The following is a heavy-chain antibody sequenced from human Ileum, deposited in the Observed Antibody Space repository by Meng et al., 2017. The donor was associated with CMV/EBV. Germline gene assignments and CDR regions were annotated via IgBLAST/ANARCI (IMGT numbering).Heavy chain of an antibody. J-gene: IGHJ5*02. CDR1: GLTFSSYA. D-gene: IGHD2-2*01. V-gene: IGHV3-30-3*01. CDR2: ISYNGSNK. Sequence: GESLKISCAASGLTFSSYAIHWVRQAPGKGLEWVAIISYNGSNKYYADSVKGRFTISRDNSKNTLYLQINSLRPEDTAVYYCARVIVVVPAETKNWFDPWGQATLVTVSS. CDR3: ARVIVVVPAETKNWFDP.